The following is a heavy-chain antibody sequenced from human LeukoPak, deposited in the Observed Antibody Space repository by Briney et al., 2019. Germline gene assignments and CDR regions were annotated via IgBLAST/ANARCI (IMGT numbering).Heavy chain of an antibody. J-gene: IGHJ4*02. CDR3: AKDPYRIAVAGTGPDY. V-gene: IGHV3-30*02. D-gene: IGHD6-19*01. Sequence: TGGSLRLSCAASGFTFSSYGIHWVRQAPGKGLEWVAFIRYDGSNKYYADSVKGRFTISRDNSKNTLYLQMNSLRAEDTAVYYCAKDPYRIAVAGTGPDYWGQGTLVTVSS. CDR1: GFTFSSYG. CDR2: IRYDGSNK.